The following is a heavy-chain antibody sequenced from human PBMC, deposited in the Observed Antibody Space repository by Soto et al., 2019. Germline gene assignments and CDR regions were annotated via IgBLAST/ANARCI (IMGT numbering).Heavy chain of an antibody. Sequence: PGGSLRLSCAASGFTFSSYWMHWVRQAPGKGLVWVSRINSDGSSTSYADSVKGRFTISVDTSKNQFSLRLDSVTAADTALYYCARTTAVPNTLRSRYYFDYWGQGTLVTVSS. V-gene: IGHV3-74*01. CDR1: GFTFSSYW. CDR2: INSDGSST. CDR3: ARTTAVPNTLRSRYYFDY. J-gene: IGHJ4*02. D-gene: IGHD4-17*01.